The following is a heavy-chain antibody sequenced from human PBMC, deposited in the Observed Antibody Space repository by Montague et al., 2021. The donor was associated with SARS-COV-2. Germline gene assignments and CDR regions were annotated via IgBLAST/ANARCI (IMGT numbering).Heavy chain of an antibody. J-gene: IGHJ3*02. CDR2: ISQSGTA. CDR3: AREREVERAARTLVAFDT. D-gene: IGHD1-1*01. CDR1: GGSFSVYY. Sequence: SETLSLTCADYGGSFSVYYWSWLRQSPRSGLEWVAEISQSGTAHYNPSLESRVSISIDTSRNQFTLKLSSVTAADTAMYYCAREREVERAARTLVAFDTWGQGTMVTVSS. V-gene: IGHV4-34*01.